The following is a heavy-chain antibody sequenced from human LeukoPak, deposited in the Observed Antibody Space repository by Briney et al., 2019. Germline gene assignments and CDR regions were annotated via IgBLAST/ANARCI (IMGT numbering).Heavy chain of an antibody. J-gene: IGHJ4*02. CDR1: GFTFSSYSMN. Sequence: PGGSLRLSCAASGFTFSSYSMNWVRQPPGKGLEWIGSIYYSGSTYYNPSLKSRVTISVDTSKNQFSLKLSSVTAADTAVYYCARQTMVRGVNYFDYWGQGTLVTVSS. CDR3: ARQTMVRGVNYFDY. V-gene: IGHV4-39*01. CDR2: IYYSGST. D-gene: IGHD3-10*01.